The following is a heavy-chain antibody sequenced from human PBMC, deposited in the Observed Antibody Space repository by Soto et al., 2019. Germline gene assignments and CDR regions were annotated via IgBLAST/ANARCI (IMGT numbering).Heavy chain of an antibody. CDR1: GFTFSNHA. D-gene: IGHD5-12*01. CDR2: IGGSGRNT. CDR3: ARGPPGWLRPLDY. Sequence: GGSLRLSCAASGFTFSNHAMSWVRQAPGKGLEWVSGIGGSGRNTYYADSVKGRFTISRDNAKNSLYLQMNSLRAEDTAVYYCARGPPGWLRPLDYWGQGTLVTVSS. V-gene: IGHV3-23*01. J-gene: IGHJ4*02.